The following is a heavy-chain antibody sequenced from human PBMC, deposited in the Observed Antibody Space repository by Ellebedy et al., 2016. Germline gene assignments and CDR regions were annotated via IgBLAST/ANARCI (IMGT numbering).Heavy chain of an antibody. V-gene: IGHV3-21*01. Sequence: GGSLRLXXVASGFTFSSYSMNWVRQAPGKGLEWVSSISSSSSYIYYADSVKGRFTISRDNAKNSLYLQMNSLRAEDTAVYYCARDKGEYSGSYAGFDYWGQGTLVTVSS. D-gene: IGHD1-26*01. CDR1: GFTFSSYS. CDR3: ARDKGEYSGSYAGFDY. J-gene: IGHJ4*02. CDR2: ISSSSSYI.